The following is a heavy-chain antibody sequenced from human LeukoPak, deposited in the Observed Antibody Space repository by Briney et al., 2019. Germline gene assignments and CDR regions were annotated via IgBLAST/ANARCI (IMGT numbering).Heavy chain of an antibody. Sequence: SETLSLTCTVSGYSISSGYYWSWIRQPAGKGLEWIGRVYSSGSTDYNPSLKSRVTMSIDKSKNQFSLKLSSVTAADTAVYYCARGVNWIDPWGQGTLVTVSS. CDR3: ARGVNWIDP. V-gene: IGHV4-4*07. J-gene: IGHJ5*02. D-gene: IGHD6-13*01. CDR1: GYSISSGYY. CDR2: VYSSGST.